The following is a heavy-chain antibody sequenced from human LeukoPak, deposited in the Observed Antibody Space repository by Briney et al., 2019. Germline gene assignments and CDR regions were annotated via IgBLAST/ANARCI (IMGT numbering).Heavy chain of an antibody. D-gene: IGHD3-22*01. CDR1: GFTFDDYA. CDR2: ISWNSGSI. CDR3: ARVDPPNYYDSSGYFEDY. V-gene: IGHV3-9*01. J-gene: IGHJ4*02. Sequence: PGGSLRLSCAASGFTFDDYAMHWVRQAPGKGLEWVSGISWNSGSIGYADSVKGRFTISRDNAKNSLYLQMNSLRAEDTAVYYCARVDPPNYYDSSGYFEDYWGQGTLVTVSS.